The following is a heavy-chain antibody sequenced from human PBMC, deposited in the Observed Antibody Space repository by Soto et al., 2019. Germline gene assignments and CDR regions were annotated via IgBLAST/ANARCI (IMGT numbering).Heavy chain of an antibody. CDR3: ARGAAAGTKDYYYYGMDV. D-gene: IGHD6-13*01. Sequence: PSETLSLTCAVYGGSFSGYYWSWIRQPPGKGLEWIGEINHSGSTNYNPSLKSRVTISVDTSKNQFSLKLSSVTAADTAVYYCARGAAAGTKDYYYYGMDVWGQGTTVTVSS. J-gene: IGHJ6*02. CDR2: INHSGST. CDR1: GGSFSGYY. V-gene: IGHV4-34*01.